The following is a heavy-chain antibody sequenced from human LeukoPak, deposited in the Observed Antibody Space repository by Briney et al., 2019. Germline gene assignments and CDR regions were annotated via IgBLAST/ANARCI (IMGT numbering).Heavy chain of an antibody. CDR1: GGSFSGYY. CDR2: INHSGST. J-gene: IGHJ5*02. Sequence: PSEILSLTCAVYGGSFSGYYWSWIRQPPGKGLEWIGEINHSGSTNYNPSLKSRVTISVDTSKNQFSLKLSSVTAADTAVYYCARGQAYYYGSGSYFNWFDPWGQGTLVTVSS. D-gene: IGHD3-10*01. V-gene: IGHV4-34*01. CDR3: ARGQAYYYGSGSYFNWFDP.